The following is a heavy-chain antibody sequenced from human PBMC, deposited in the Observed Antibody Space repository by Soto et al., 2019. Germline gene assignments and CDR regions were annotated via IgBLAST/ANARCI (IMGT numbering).Heavy chain of an antibody. CDR2: IKQDGSEK. Sequence: EVQLVESGGGLVQPGGSLRLSCAASGFTFSSYWMSWVRQAPGKGLEWVANIKQDGSEKYYVDSVKGRFTISRDNAKNSLYLQMNSLRAEDTAVYYCARDQNYDFWSGSPPYYYYYMDFWGKGTTVTVSS. D-gene: IGHD3-3*01. V-gene: IGHV3-7*01. J-gene: IGHJ6*03. CDR3: ARDQNYDFWSGSPPYYYYYMDF. CDR1: GFTFSSYW.